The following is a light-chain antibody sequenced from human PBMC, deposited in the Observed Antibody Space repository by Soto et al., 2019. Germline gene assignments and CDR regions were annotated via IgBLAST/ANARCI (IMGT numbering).Light chain of an antibody. CDR2: GAS. V-gene: IGKV3-15*01. CDR3: QQYNNWPPLT. J-gene: IGKJ4*01. Sequence: EIVMTQSPATLSVSPGETATLSCRASQSVSYNLAWYQQKPGQAPRLLIYGASTRATGVPARFSGSGSETEFTLAISSLQSEDFAVYYCQQYNNWPPLTFGGGTKVEIK. CDR1: QSVSYN.